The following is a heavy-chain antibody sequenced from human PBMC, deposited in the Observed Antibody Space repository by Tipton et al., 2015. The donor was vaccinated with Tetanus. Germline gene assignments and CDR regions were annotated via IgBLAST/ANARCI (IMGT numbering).Heavy chain of an antibody. D-gene: IGHD2-15*01. CDR3: ARAHCSDGVCNFDF. Sequence: QLVQSGGEVKKPGESLKIFCKGSGYIFTNYWIGWVRQKPGKGLEWMGIIYPGDSDTRYSPPFQGQVTISVDKSINTAYLQWSSLKASDTSMFYCARAHCSDGVCNFDFWGQGALVTVAS. CDR1: GYIFTNYW. CDR2: IYPGDSDT. V-gene: IGHV5-51*01. J-gene: IGHJ4*02.